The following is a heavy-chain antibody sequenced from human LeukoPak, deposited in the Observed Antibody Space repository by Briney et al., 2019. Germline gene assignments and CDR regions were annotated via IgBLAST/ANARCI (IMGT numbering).Heavy chain of an antibody. J-gene: IGHJ4*02. CDR2: MYYSGST. V-gene: IGHV4-59*01. Sequence: SETLSLTCTVSGGSISSYYWSWIRQPPGKGLEWIGYMYYSGSTNYSPSLKSRVTISVDTSKNQFSLKLSSVTAADTAVYYCARIQEVTAISASAFEIWGQGTLVTVSS. CDR1: GGSISSYY. D-gene: IGHD2-21*02. CDR3: ARIQEVTAISASAFEI.